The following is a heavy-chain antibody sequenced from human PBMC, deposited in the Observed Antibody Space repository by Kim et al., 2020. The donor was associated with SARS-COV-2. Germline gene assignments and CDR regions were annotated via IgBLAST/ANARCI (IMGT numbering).Heavy chain of an antibody. D-gene: IGHD3-22*01. Sequence: SETLSLTCAVYGGSFSGYYWSWIRQPPGKGLEWIGEINHSGSTNYNPSLKSRVTISVDTSKNQFSLKLSSVTAADTAVYYCARGLWDSSGDEPSRVFDYWGQGTLVTVSS. CDR2: INHSGST. CDR1: GGSFSGYY. V-gene: IGHV4-34*01. CDR3: ARGLWDSSGDEPSRVFDY. J-gene: IGHJ4*02.